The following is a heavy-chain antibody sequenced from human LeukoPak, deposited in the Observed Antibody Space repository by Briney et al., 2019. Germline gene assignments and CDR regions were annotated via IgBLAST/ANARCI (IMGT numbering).Heavy chain of an antibody. CDR3: ARVHHERLRLDV. CDR1: GGPINSGDYF. D-gene: IGHD2-21*02. CDR2: IYYSEST. V-gene: IGHV4-31*03. J-gene: IGHJ6*02. Sequence: SQTLSLTCTVSGGPINSGDYFWSWIRQHPGKGLEWIGYIYYSESTHYNPSLKTRITISVDTSKNEFSLKLSSVTAADTAVYYCARVHHERLRLDVWGQGTTVTVSS.